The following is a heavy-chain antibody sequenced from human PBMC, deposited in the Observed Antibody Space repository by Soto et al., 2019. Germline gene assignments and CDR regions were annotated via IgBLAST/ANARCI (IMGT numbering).Heavy chain of an antibody. D-gene: IGHD5-18*01. CDR3: AGGDKVDTAMPMDY. CDR1: GFTFSSYA. V-gene: IGHV3-30-3*01. Sequence: GGSLRLSCAASGFTFSSYAMHWVRQAPGKGLEWVAVISYDGSNKYYADSVKGRFTISRDNSKNTLYLQMNSLRAEDTAVYYCAGGDKVDTAMPMDYWGQGTLVTVSS. J-gene: IGHJ4*02. CDR2: ISYDGSNK.